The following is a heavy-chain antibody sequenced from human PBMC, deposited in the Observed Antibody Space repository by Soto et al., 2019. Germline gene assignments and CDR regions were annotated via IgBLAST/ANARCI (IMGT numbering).Heavy chain of an antibody. CDR1: GFSFSNYN. Sequence: GGSLRLSCVASGFSFSNYNMNWVRQAPGKGLEWVSYITDSSDTVHYADSVRGRFTISRDNAESSLYLQMNSLRDKDTAVYFCARDFGHGYYLDYWGRGTLVTVSS. J-gene: IGHJ4*02. D-gene: IGHD3-3*01. V-gene: IGHV3-48*02. CDR3: ARDFGHGYYLDY. CDR2: ITDSSDTV.